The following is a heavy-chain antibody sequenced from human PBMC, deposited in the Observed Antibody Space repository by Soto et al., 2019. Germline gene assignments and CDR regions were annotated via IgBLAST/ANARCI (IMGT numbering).Heavy chain of an antibody. V-gene: IGHV1-18*01. D-gene: IGHD3-9*01. CDR2: ITTFNGNRNT. J-gene: IGHJ5*02. CDR1: GYPFSSYG. CDR3: ARDRAYYDILATYFVPNWFDP. Sequence: QVQLVQSGAEVKKPGASVKVSCKASGYPFSSYGISWVRQAPGRGLEWMGWITTFNGNRNTNYAQRFQGRVTITADTVTSTAYMELTSLRSDDTAVYYCARDRAYYDILATYFVPNWFDPWGQGTLVTVSS.